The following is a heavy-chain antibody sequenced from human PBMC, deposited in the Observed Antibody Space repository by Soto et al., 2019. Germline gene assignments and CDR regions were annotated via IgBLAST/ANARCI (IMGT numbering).Heavy chain of an antibody. CDR1: GGSISSYD. D-gene: IGHD2-2*01. CDR2: IYYSGST. V-gene: IGHV4-59*01. J-gene: IGHJ6*03. CDR3: ARERAAYCSSTSCYYYYYYMDV. Sequence: SETLSLTCTVSGGSISSYDWSWIRQPPGKGLEWIGYIYYSGSTNYNPSLKSRVTISVDTSKNQFSLKLSSVTAADTAVYYCARERAAYCSSTSCYYYYYYMDVWGKGTTVTVSS.